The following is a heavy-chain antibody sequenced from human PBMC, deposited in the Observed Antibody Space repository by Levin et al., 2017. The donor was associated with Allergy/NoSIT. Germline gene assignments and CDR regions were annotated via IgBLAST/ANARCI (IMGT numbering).Heavy chain of an antibody. CDR1: GFTFRNYW. CDR2: INSDGSSR. Sequence: GESLKISCPASGFTFRNYWMHWVRQAPGKGLVWVSRINSDGSSRTYADTVKGRFTISRDNAKNTLYLQMNSLRAEDTAVYYCARDLGIQLWSPFDHWGQGALVTVSS. CDR3: ARDLGIQLWSPFDH. D-gene: IGHD5-18*01. V-gene: IGHV3-74*01. J-gene: IGHJ4*02.